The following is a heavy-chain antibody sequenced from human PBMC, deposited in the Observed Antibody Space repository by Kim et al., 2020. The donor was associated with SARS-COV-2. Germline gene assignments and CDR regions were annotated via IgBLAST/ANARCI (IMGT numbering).Heavy chain of an antibody. D-gene: IGHD1-7*01. Sequence: STYYNPPLKSRVTISVDTSKNQCSLKRSSVTAADTAVYYCATSGAWNYYYWGQGTLVTVSS. J-gene: IGHJ4*02. CDR2: ST. CDR3: ATSGAWNYYY. V-gene: IGHV4-39*01.